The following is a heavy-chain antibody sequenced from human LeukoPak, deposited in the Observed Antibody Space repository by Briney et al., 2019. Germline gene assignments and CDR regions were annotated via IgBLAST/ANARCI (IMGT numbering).Heavy chain of an antibody. CDR3: ARRAFLGGGFDY. V-gene: IGHV4-39*01. Sequence: PSETLSLTCTVTVGSLISSSYYSSLIRQPPGKGLEWIGSIYYSGSTYYNPSLKSRVTISVDTSKNQFSLKLRSVTAADTAVYYCARRAFLGGGFDYWGQGTLVTVSS. J-gene: IGHJ4*02. CDR2: IYYSGST. CDR1: VGSLISSSYY. D-gene: IGHD3-16*01.